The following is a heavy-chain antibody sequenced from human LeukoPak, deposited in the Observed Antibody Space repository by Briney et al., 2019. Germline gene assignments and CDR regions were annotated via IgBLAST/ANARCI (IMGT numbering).Heavy chain of an antibody. Sequence: HRASVKVSCKASGYTFTSYDINWVRQATGQGLEWMGWMNPNSGNTGCTKKFQGRVTMTRDTSTSTAYMDLTSVESEDTAVYFCARNNYGGHDAFDIWGRGTLVTVSS. J-gene: IGHJ3*02. CDR1: GYTFTSYD. CDR3: ARNNYGGHDAFDI. V-gene: IGHV1-8*01. D-gene: IGHD4-11*01. CDR2: MNPNSGNT.